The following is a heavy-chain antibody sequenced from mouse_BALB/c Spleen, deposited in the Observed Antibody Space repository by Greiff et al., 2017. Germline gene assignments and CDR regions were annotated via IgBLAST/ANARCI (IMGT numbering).Heavy chain of an antibody. J-gene: IGHJ4*01. D-gene: IGHD1-1*01. CDR1: GFTFSDYY. Sequence: EVKLMESGGGLVKPGGSLKLSCAASGFTFSDYYMYWVRQTPEKRLEWVATISDGGSYTYYPDSVKGRFTISRDNAKNNLYLQMSSLKSEDTAMYYCARGPTTVVAEAMDYWGQGTSVTVSS. CDR2: ISDGGSYT. V-gene: IGHV5-4*02. CDR3: ARGPTTVVAEAMDY.